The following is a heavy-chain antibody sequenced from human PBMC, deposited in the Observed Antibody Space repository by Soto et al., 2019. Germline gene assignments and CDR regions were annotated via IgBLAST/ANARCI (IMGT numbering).Heavy chain of an antibody. D-gene: IGHD4-17*01. J-gene: IGHJ6*02. Sequence: ESGGGLVQPGRSLRLSCAASGFTFDDYAMHWVRQAPGKGLAWVSGISWNSGSIGYADSVKGRFTISRDNAKNSLYLQMNSLRAEYTALYYGAKDMFYGDYDEGNGYYYYGMDVWGQGTTVTVSS. CDR3: AKDMFYGDYDEGNGYYYYGMDV. CDR2: ISWNSGSI. V-gene: IGHV3-9*01. CDR1: GFTFDDYA.